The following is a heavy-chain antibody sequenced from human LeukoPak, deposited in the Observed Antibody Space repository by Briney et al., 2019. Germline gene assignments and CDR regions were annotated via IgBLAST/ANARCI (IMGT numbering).Heavy chain of an antibody. Sequence: KPSETLSLTCTVSGYSISSGYYWGWIRQPPGKGLEWIGSIYHSGSTYYNPSLKSRVTISVDTSKNQFSLKLSSVTAADTAVYYCASLYGGNPEAFDIWGQGTMVTVSS. V-gene: IGHV4-38-2*02. CDR2: IYHSGST. CDR1: GYSISSGYY. J-gene: IGHJ3*02. D-gene: IGHD4-23*01. CDR3: ASLYGGNPEAFDI.